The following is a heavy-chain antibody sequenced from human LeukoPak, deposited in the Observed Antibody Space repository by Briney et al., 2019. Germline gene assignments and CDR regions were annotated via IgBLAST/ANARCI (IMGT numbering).Heavy chain of an antibody. CDR3: ARDAY. CDR1: GVSIGSHY. V-gene: IGHV4-59*11. Sequence: SETLSLTCTVSGVSIGSHYWSWIRQSPGKGLEWIGCVYNSGTTVYNPTLTDRVTISVDTSKNQYSLNLRSVTAADAAVYYCARDAYWGQGILVTVSS. CDR2: VYNSGTT. J-gene: IGHJ4*02.